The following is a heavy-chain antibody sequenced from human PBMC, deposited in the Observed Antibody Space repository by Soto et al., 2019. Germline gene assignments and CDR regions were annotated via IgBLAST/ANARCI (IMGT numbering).Heavy chain of an antibody. V-gene: IGHV4-59*08. CDR1: GDSISSYN. CDR3: VRQGGGVLRGPVDV. CDR2: FRSGGGT. Sequence: QVQLQESGPGLVKPSETLSLTCTVSGDSISSYNLAWIRQPPGKGLEWIGYFRSGGGTSYNPSLNCRRTISADTSMQRFSLRLSSVTAADAAGYYWVRQGGGVLRGPVDVWGQGTTVTVSS. D-gene: IGHD1-26*01. J-gene: IGHJ6*02.